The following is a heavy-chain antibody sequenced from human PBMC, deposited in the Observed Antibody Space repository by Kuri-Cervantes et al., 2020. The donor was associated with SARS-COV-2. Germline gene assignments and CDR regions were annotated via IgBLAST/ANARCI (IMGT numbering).Heavy chain of an antibody. Sequence: GESLKISCAASGLTFSTYAMHWVRQTPGKGLEWVALISYDGTNQYYTDSVKGRFTISRDNSKNTLFLQMNSLTAEDTAVYFCARGQIPAFHFDYWGQGALVTVSS. D-gene: IGHD2-2*01. CDR2: ISYDGTNQ. J-gene: IGHJ4*02. CDR3: ARGQIPAFHFDY. CDR1: GLTFSTYA. V-gene: IGHV3-30*04.